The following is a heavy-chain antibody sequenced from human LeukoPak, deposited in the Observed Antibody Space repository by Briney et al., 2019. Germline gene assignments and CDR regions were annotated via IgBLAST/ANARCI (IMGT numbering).Heavy chain of an antibody. CDR1: GGSISSSYYY. CDR3: ARHYDP. J-gene: IGHJ5*02. V-gene: IGHV4-39*01. CDR2: IYSSGST. Sequence: TSETLSLTCTVSGGSISSSYYYWGWIRQPPGKGLEWIGSIYSSGSTYYNPSLKSRVTISVDTPKNQFSLKLTSVTAADTAVYYCARHYDPWGQGTLVTVSS.